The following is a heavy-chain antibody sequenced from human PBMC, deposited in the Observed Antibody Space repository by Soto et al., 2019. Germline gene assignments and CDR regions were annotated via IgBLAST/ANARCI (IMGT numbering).Heavy chain of an antibody. D-gene: IGHD1-26*01. V-gene: IGHV1-69*01. J-gene: IGHJ4*02. CDR3: ARGAGWEHPFDY. CDR1: GGTFSSYA. Sequence: QVQLVQSGAEVKKPGSSVTVSCKAPGGTFSSYAISWVRQAPGQGIEWMGGIIPIFGTANYAQEFQGRVTITADESTRTAYMELSSLRSEDTAVYYCARGAGWEHPFDYWGQGTLVTVSS. CDR2: IIPIFGTA.